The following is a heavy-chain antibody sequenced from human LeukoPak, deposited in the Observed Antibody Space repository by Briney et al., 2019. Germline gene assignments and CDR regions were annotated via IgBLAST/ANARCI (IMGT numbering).Heavy chain of an antibody. V-gene: IGHV3-49*04. Sequence: GGSLRLSCIASGFTFGDFAMSWVRQAPGKGLEWVGLVRSKAYGGTTEYAAFVKGRFTISRDDSNNIAYLQMNSLKTEDTAVYFCTRAWGYYDDSSAYYYNYWGQGTLVTVSS. J-gene: IGHJ4*02. CDR2: VRSKAYGGTT. CDR1: GFTFGDFA. D-gene: IGHD3-22*01. CDR3: TRAWGYYDDSSAYYYNY.